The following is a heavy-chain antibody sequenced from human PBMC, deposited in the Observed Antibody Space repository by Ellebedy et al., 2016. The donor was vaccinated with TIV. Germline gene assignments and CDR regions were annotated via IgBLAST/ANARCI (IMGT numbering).Heavy chain of an antibody. J-gene: IGHJ4*02. V-gene: IGHV2-70*04. Sequence: SGPTLVKPTQTLTLTCTFSGFSLSTSGMRVSWIRQPPGKALEWLARIDWDDDKFYSTSLKTRLTISKDTSKNQVVLTMTNMDPVDTATYYCARSRRSPFLFDYWGQGTLVTVSS. D-gene: IGHD1-26*01. CDR3: ARSRRSPFLFDY. CDR2: IDWDDDK. CDR1: GFSLSTSGMR.